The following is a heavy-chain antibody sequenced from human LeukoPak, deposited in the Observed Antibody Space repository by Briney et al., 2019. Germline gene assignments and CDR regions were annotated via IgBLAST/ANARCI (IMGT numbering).Heavy chain of an antibody. CDR1: GFTFSSYA. V-gene: IGHV3-23*01. Sequence: GGSLRLSCEASGFTFSSYAMSWVRQAPGQGLEWVSGISGSDGSTNYADSVKGRFTISRDNSKNTLYLQMNSLRAEDTAVYYCARGADGVSSNSRGWFDPWGQGTLVTVSS. CDR2: ISGSDGST. D-gene: IGHD2-15*01. J-gene: IGHJ5*02. CDR3: ARGADGVSSNSRGWFDP.